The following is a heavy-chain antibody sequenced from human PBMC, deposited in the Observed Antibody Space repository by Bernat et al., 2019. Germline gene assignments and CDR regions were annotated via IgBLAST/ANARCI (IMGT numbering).Heavy chain of an antibody. CDR2: INPNSGGT. D-gene: IGHD6-6*01. Sequence: QVQLVQSGAEVKKPGASVKVSCKASGYTFTGYYMHWVRQAPGQGLEWMGRINPNSGGTNYAQKFQGRVTMTRDTSISTAYMELRRLGSDDTAVYYCARGGRIAARPGYGNWFDPWGQGTLVTVSS. J-gene: IGHJ5*02. CDR1: GYTFTGYY. CDR3: ARGGRIAARPGYGNWFDP. V-gene: IGHV1-2*06.